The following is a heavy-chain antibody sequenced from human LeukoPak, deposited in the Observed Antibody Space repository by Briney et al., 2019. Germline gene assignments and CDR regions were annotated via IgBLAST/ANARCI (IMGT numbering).Heavy chain of an antibody. CDR3: ARRGTSSSWAHFDY. J-gene: IGHJ4*02. V-gene: IGHV3-7*03. CDR2: IKQDGSEK. D-gene: IGHD6-13*01. CDR1: GFAFRSQA. Sequence: GGSLRLSCAASGFAFRSQAMGWVRQAPGKGLEWVAKIKQDGSEKYYVDSVKGRFTISRDNAKNSLYLQMNSLGAEDTAVYYCARRGTSSSWAHFDYWGQGTLVTVSS.